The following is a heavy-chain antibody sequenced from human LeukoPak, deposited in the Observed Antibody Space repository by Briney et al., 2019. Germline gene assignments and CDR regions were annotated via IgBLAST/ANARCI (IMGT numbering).Heavy chain of an antibody. J-gene: IGHJ4*02. D-gene: IGHD3-22*01. CDR3: ARGSNYYESSGQVPFDY. CDR2: ISGSSGII. CDR1: GFTFNTYT. Sequence: RGSLRLSCAASGFTFNTYTMNWVRQAPGKGLEWVSYISGSSGIIDYADSVRGRFTISRDNAKNSLYLQMNSLRAEDTAVYYCARGSNYYESSGQVPFDYWGQGTLVTVSS. V-gene: IGHV3-48*01.